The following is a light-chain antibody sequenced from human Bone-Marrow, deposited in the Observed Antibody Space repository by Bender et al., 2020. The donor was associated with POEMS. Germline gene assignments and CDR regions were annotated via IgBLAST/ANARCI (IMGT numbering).Light chain of an antibody. Sequence: QSVLTQLPSASVTPGQRVTISCSGGSSNIGAHAVNWYQHLPGTAPKLLIYSSHRRPSEVPDRFSGSRSGTSASLAISGLQSEDEADYYCAVWDDSLNGWVFGGGTKLTVL. CDR2: SSH. V-gene: IGLV1-44*01. CDR3: AVWDDSLNGWV. J-gene: IGLJ3*02. CDR1: SSNIGAHA.